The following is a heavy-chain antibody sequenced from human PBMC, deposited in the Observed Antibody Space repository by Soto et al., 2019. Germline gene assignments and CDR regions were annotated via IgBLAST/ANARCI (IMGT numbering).Heavy chain of an antibody. CDR2: IQVGGST. CDR3: ARGFGVTTTPPGH. V-gene: IGHV4-59*01. J-gene: IGHJ4*02. D-gene: IGHD4-17*01. Sequence: SETLCLTCTVSGGSISNVYWSWIRQPPGEGPEYIGYIQVGGSTNYNPSLESRVAISVDTSKNQFSLRLTSVTAADTAVYYCARGFGVTTTPPGHWGQGTLVTV. CDR1: GGSISNVY.